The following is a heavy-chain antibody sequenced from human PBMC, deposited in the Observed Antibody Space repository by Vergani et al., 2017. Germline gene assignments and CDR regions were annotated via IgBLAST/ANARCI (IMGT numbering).Heavy chain of an antibody. D-gene: IGHD3-10*01. CDR3: AKDEWWFGDPFYYYGMDV. CDR2: IRYDGSNK. CDR1: GFTFSSYG. V-gene: IGHV3-30*02. J-gene: IGHJ6*02. Sequence: QVQLVESGGGVVQPGGSLRLSCAASGFTFSSYGMHWVRQAPGKGLEWVAFIRYDGSNKYYADSVKGRFTISRDNSKNTLYLQMNSLRAEDTAVYYCAKDEWWFGDPFYYYGMDVWGQGTTVTVSS.